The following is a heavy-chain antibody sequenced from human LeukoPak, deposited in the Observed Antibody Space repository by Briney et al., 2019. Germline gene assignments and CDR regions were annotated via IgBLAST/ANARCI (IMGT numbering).Heavy chain of an antibody. J-gene: IGHJ4*02. Sequence: GGSLRLSCAASGFTFSDYWIHWVRQAPGKGLVWVSRINTDGTSTTYADSVRGRFTISRDNAKNSLYLQMNSLRAEDMALYYCAKGGYCSSTSCYLDYWGQGTLVTVSS. D-gene: IGHD2-2*01. V-gene: IGHV3-74*01. CDR2: INTDGTST. CDR1: GFTFSDYW. CDR3: AKGGYCSSTSCYLDY.